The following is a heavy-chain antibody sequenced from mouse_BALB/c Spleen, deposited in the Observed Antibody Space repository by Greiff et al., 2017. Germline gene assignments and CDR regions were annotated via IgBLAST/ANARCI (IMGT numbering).Heavy chain of an antibody. CDR2: INPGSGGT. D-gene: IGHD2-4*01. CDR1: GYAFTNYL. CDR3: AREGDGITGY. Sequence: QVQLQQSGAELVRPGTSVKVSCKASGYAFTNYLIEWVKQRPGQGLEWIGVINPGSGGTNYNEKFKGKATLTADKSSSTAYMQLSSLTSDDSAVYFCAREGDGITGYWGQGTTLTVSS. V-gene: IGHV1-54*01. J-gene: IGHJ2*01.